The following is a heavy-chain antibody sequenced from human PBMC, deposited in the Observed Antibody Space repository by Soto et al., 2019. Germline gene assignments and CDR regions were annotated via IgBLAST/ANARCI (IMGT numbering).Heavy chain of an antibody. D-gene: IGHD2-8*01. CDR2: ISSNGGST. J-gene: IGHJ2*01. CDR3: VKNLKDCTNGVCSWYFDL. Sequence: PGGSLRLSCSASGFTFSSYAMHWVRQAPGKGLEYVSAISSNGGSTYYADSVKGRFTISRDNSKDTLYLQMSSLRAEDTAVYYCVKNLKDCTNGVCSWYFDLWGRGTLVTVSS. V-gene: IGHV3-64D*08. CDR1: GFTFSSYA.